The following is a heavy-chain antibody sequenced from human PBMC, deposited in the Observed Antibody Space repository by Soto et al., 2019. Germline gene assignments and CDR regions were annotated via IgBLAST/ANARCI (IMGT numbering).Heavy chain of an antibody. CDR3: ACARYCSGGSCKYYFYGMDV. CDR2: IYYSGST. D-gene: IGHD2-15*01. Sequence: SETLSLTCTVSGGSISSGDYYWSWIRQPPGKGLDWIGYIYYSGSTYYNPSLKSRVTISVDASKTLFSLKLSSVTAAETAVYYCACARYCSGGSCKYYFYGMDVWGPGTTVTVSS. V-gene: IGHV4-30-4*02. J-gene: IGHJ6*02. CDR1: GGSISSGDYY.